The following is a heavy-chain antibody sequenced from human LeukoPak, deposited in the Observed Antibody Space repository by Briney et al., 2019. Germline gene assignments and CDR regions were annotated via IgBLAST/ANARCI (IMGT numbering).Heavy chain of an antibody. Sequence: SETLSLTCTVSGGSISSYYWSWIRQSPGKGLEWIGYIYYSGSTNYNPSLKSRVTISVDTSKNQFSLKLSSVTAADTAVYYCASGSRQSGSKYYFDYWGQGTLVTVSS. D-gene: IGHD1-26*01. V-gene: IGHV4-59*01. J-gene: IGHJ4*02. CDR1: GGSISSYY. CDR3: ASGSRQSGSKYYFDY. CDR2: IYYSGST.